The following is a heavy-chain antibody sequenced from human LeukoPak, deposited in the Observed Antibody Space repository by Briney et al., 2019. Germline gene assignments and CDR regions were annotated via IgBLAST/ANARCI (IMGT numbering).Heavy chain of an antibody. D-gene: IGHD6-6*01. CDR1: GGTFSSYA. Sequence: GASVKVSCKASGGTFSSYAISWVRQAPGQGLEWMGGIIPIFGTANYAQKFQGRVTITTDESTSTAYMELSSLRSEDTAVYYCATGYSSSPTGANYYMDVWGKGTTVTVSS. J-gene: IGHJ6*03. CDR2: IIPIFGTA. V-gene: IGHV1-69*05. CDR3: ATGYSSSPTGANYYMDV.